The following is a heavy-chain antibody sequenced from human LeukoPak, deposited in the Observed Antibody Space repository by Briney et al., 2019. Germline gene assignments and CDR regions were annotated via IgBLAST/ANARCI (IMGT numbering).Heavy chain of an antibody. CDR3: ARDSGYGLNDY. J-gene: IGHJ4*02. Sequence: SETLSLTCTVSGGSISSGDYYWSWSRQHPEKGLEWIGYIFYTGSTYYNPSLRSRVAISVDTSKNQFSLRLTSVTAADTAVYYCARDSGYGLNDYWGQGTLVTVSS. CDR1: GGSISSGDYY. V-gene: IGHV4-31*03. D-gene: IGHD5-12*01. CDR2: IFYTGST.